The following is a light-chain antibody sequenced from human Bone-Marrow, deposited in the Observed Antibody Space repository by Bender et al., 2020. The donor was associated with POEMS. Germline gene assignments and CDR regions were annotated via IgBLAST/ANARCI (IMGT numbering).Light chain of an antibody. CDR3: SSYGGTNIYYV. V-gene: IGLV3-25*02. CDR2: EDS. Sequence: SYELTQPPSVSVSPGQTARITCSGDVLPKQYVYWYQQRPGQAPVLVIYEDSESPSGIPERFSGSNSGNTATLTISGTQAMDEADYYCSSYGGTNIYYVFGTGTKVTVL. CDR1: VLPKQY. J-gene: IGLJ1*01.